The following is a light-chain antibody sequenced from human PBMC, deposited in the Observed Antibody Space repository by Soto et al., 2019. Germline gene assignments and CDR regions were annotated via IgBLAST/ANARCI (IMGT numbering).Light chain of an antibody. V-gene: IGKV1-8*01. CDR2: AAS. CDR3: QQYYSYPWT. J-gene: IGKJ1*01. CDR1: QGISSY. Sequence: AIRMTQSPSSLSASTGDRVTITCRASQGISSYLAWYQQKPGKAPKLLIYAASTLQSGVPSRFNGSGSGTDFTLTIRCLQSEDFATYYCQQYYSYPWTFGQGTKVEIK.